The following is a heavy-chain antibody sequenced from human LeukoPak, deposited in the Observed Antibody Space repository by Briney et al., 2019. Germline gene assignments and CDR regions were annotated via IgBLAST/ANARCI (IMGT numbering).Heavy chain of an antibody. D-gene: IGHD7-27*01. CDR1: GFTFSSYG. CDR3: AKDLGTTNDY. Sequence: GGSLRLSCAASGFTFSSYGMHWVRQAPGKGLEWVAFISYDGSNKYYADSVKGRFTISRDNAKNTLYLQMNSLRAEDAAVYYCAKDLGTTNDYWGQGTLVTVSS. V-gene: IGHV3-30*18. J-gene: IGHJ4*02. CDR2: ISYDGSNK.